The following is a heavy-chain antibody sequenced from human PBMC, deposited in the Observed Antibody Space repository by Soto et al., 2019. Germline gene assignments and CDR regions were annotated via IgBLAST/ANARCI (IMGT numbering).Heavy chain of an antibody. CDR3: AKLGSQLLSYYGMDV. D-gene: IGHD2-2*01. CDR1: GFTFSSYV. J-gene: IGHJ6*02. V-gene: IGHV3-23*01. CDR2: FGITGGDT. Sequence: EVQLLESGGGLVQPGGSLRLSCAASGFTFSSYVMGWVRQAPGKGLEWVSTFGITGGDTYYADSVKGRFFISRDDSKYTLHLQMNSLRAEDTAVYHCAKLGSQLLSYYGMDVWGQGTTVTVSS.